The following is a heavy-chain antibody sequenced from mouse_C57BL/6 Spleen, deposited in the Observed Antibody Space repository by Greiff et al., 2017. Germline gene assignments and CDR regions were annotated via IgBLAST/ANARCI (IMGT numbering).Heavy chain of an antibody. CDR3: ARHLDSSGSFAY. CDR2: IWSDGST. Sequence: VKLMESGPGLVAPSQSLSITCTVSGFSLTSYGVHWVRQPPGKGLEWLVVIWSDGSTTYNSALKSRLSISKDNSKSQVFLKMNSLQTDDTSMYYCARHLDSSGSFAYWGQGTLVTVSA. V-gene: IGHV2-6-1*01. D-gene: IGHD3-2*02. CDR1: GFSLTSYG. J-gene: IGHJ3*01.